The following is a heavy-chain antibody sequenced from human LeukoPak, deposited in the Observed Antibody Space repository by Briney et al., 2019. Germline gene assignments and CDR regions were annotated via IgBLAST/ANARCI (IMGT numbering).Heavy chain of an antibody. CDR3: AREAVRLYYYDSSGYHTDWFDP. V-gene: IGHV4-4*07. CDR2: IYTSGST. D-gene: IGHD3-22*01. Sequence: SETLSLTCTVSGGSISSYYWSWIRQPAGKGLEWIGRIYTSGSTNYNPSLKSRVTMSVDTSKNQFSLKLSSVTAADTAVYYCAREAVRLYYYDSSGYHTDWFDPWGQGTLVTVSS. J-gene: IGHJ5*02. CDR1: GGSISSYY.